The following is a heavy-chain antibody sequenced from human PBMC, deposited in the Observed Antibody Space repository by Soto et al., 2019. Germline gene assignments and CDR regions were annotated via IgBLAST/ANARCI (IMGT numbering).Heavy chain of an antibody. CDR2: ISAYNGNT. Sequence: ASVKVSCKASGYTFTSYGISWVRQAPGQGLEWMGWISAYNGNTNYAQNFQGRVTMTTDTSTSTAYMELRSLRSDDTAVYYCARARYNWNDDYWGQGTLVTVFS. V-gene: IGHV1-18*01. J-gene: IGHJ4*02. D-gene: IGHD1-1*01. CDR1: GYTFTSYG. CDR3: ARARYNWNDDY.